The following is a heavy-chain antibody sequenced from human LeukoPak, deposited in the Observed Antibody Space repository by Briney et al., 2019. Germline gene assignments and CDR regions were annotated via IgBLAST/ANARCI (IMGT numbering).Heavy chain of an antibody. D-gene: IGHD6-13*01. CDR3: ARSLPYGTTWYGRSDF. CDR2: IRQDGDTK. J-gene: IGHJ4*02. CDR1: GFPFNAYW. V-gene: IGHV3-7*03. Sequence: GGSLRLSCAASGFPFNAYWMTWVRQAPGKGLEWVANIRQDGDTKYYVDSVKGRFTISRGNAMNSLYLQMNSLKAEDTAIYYCARSLPYGTTWYGRSDFWGQGTLVTVSS.